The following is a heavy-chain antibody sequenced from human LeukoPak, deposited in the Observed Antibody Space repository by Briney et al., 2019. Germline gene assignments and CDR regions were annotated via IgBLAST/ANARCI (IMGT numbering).Heavy chain of an antibody. Sequence: GGSLRLSCAASGFTFSSYGMHWVRQAPGKGLEWVAVISYDGSNKYYADSVKGRFTISRDNSKNTLYLQVNSLRAEDTAVYYCAKEVGPAYYYGMDVWGQGTTVTVSS. J-gene: IGHJ6*02. V-gene: IGHV3-30*18. CDR3: AKEVGPAYYYGMDV. D-gene: IGHD1-26*01. CDR2: ISYDGSNK. CDR1: GFTFSSYG.